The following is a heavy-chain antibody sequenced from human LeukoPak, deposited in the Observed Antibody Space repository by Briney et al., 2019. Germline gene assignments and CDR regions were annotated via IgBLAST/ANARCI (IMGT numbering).Heavy chain of an antibody. V-gene: IGHV3-7*01. D-gene: IGHD6-13*01. CDR1: GFTFSNYW. CDR2: IKQDGSEK. J-gene: IGHJ4*02. Sequence: PGGSLRLSCAAPGFTFSNYWMSWVRQAPGKGLEWVANIKQDGSEKYYVDSVKGRFTISRDNAKNSLYLQMNSLRAEDTAVYYCARLAAGTVSFDYWGQGTLVTVSS. CDR3: ARLAAGTVSFDY.